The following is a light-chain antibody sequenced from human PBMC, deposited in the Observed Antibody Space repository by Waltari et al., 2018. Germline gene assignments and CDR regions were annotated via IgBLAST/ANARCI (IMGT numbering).Light chain of an antibody. CDR3: AAWDDSLNGYV. V-gene: IGLV1-44*01. CDR2: SDN. Sequence: QSVLTQPPSASGTPGQRVTISCSGSSSNIGSNTVNWYQQFPGTAPKLLIYSDNTRPSGVPDRFSGSKSGTSASLAISGLQAEDGASYYCAAWDDSLNGYVFGTGTKVTVL. J-gene: IGLJ1*01. CDR1: SSNIGSNT.